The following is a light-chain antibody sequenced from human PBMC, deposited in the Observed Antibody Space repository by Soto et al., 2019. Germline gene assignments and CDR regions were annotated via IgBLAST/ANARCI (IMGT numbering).Light chain of an antibody. Sequence: QSALTQPASVSGSPGQSITISCTGTSNDVGAYNYVSWYQHHPDKAPKLMIYEGGLRPAVVSNRFSGSKSGNTASLTISGLQAEDEAVYFCSSYTTSSTVVFGGGTKVTVL. CDR1: SNDVGAYNY. V-gene: IGLV2-14*01. J-gene: IGLJ2*01. CDR3: SSYTTSSTVV. CDR2: EGG.